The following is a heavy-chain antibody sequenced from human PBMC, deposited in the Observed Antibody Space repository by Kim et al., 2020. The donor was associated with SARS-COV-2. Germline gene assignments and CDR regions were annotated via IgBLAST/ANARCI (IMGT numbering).Heavy chain of an antibody. CDR2: IWFDGSKE. D-gene: IGHD3-3*01. Sequence: GGSLRLSCAGPGYIMGGHGTEWVCQAPGKGLEWVAFIWFDGSKEYYADSVKGRFTVSRDNSMDTVFLQMNSLRADDTAMYYCARYYGNFGAFDVWGQGTMVTVSS. CDR1: GYIMGGHG. CDR3: ARYYGNFGAFDV. J-gene: IGHJ3*01. V-gene: IGHV3-33*08.